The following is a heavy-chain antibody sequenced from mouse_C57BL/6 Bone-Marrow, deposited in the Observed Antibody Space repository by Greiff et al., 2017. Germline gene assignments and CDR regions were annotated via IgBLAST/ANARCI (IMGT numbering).Heavy chain of an antibody. Sequence: EVQLQESGAELVRPGASVKLSCTASGFNIKDDYIHWVKQRPEQGLEWIGWIDPEIGDTEYASKFQGKATITSDTSSNTAYLQLSSLTSEDTAVYYWSSLDGNYFDFWGQGTPLTVAS. J-gene: IGHJ2*01. CDR1: GFNIKDDY. V-gene: IGHV14-4*01. CDR3: SSLDGNYFDF. CDR2: IDPEIGDT. D-gene: IGHD2-1*01.